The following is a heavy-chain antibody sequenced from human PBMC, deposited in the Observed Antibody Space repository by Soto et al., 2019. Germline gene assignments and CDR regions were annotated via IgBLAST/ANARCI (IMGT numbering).Heavy chain of an antibody. V-gene: IGHV4-59*12. CDR1: GDSLTSYY. CDR3: ARIILTGYDGLVP. D-gene: IGHD3-9*01. J-gene: IGHJ5*02. CDR2: LYYTGKT. Sequence: QVQLQESGPGLVKPSETLSLTCSVSGDSLTSYYWTWVRQPPGKGLEWIGYLYYTGKTNYNPSLRTRVTISIDLSKKQFSLKLRSLTAADTAVYYCARIILTGYDGLVPWGQGTLVIVSA.